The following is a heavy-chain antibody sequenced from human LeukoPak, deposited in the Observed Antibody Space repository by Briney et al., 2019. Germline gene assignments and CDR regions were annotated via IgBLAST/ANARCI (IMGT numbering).Heavy chain of an antibody. CDR1: GFTFSDYY. CDR3: ARDDFLAGYYRGYFDY. CDR2: ISCSSSYT. V-gene: IGHV3-11*05. J-gene: IGHJ4*02. Sequence: GGSLRLSCAASGFTFSDYYMSWIRQAPGKGLEWVSYISCSSSYTNYADSVKGRFTISRDNAKNSLYLQMNSLRAEDTAVYYCARDDFLAGYYRGYFDYWGRGTLVTVSS. D-gene: IGHD3/OR15-3a*01.